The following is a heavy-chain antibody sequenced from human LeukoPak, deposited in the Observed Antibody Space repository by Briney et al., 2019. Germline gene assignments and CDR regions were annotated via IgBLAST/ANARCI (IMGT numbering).Heavy chain of an antibody. CDR2: INPSGGST. Sequence: WASVKVSCKASGYTFTSYYMHWVRQAPGQGLEWMGIINPSGGSTSYAQKFQGRVTMTRDTSTSTVYMDLSSLRSEDTAVYYCARAPSSYYDFWSGYNDAFDIWGQGTMVTVSS. CDR1: GYTFTSYY. D-gene: IGHD3-3*01. CDR3: ARAPSSYYDFWSGYNDAFDI. V-gene: IGHV1-46*01. J-gene: IGHJ3*02.